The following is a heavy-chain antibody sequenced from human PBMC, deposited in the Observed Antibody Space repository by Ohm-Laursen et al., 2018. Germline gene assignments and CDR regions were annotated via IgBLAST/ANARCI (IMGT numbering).Heavy chain of an antibody. CDR2: ISGSGSII. CDR3: AKSDCGGDCRLTDY. D-gene: IGHD2-21*02. J-gene: IGHJ4*02. Sequence: SLRLSCAAPGFTFSNYAMSWVRQAPGKGLAWVSLISGSGSIIHYADSVKGRFTVSRDNPKNTLFLQMNSLRVEDTAIYYCAKSDCGGDCRLTDYWGQGILVTVSS. V-gene: IGHV3-23*01. CDR1: GFTFSNYA.